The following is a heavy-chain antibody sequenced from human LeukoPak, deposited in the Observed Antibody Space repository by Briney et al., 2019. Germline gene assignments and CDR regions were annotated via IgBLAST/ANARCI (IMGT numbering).Heavy chain of an antibody. Sequence: GGSLRLSCAASGFTFSNYWMSWVRQAPGKGLEWVANIKQDGSEKNYVAFVKGRFTISRDNAKNSLFLQMNNLRAEDTAVYYCARRSGLDYWGQGTLITVSS. CDR1: GFTFSNYW. V-gene: IGHV3-7*01. CDR3: ARRSGLDY. CDR2: IKQDGSEK. D-gene: IGHD6-19*01. J-gene: IGHJ4*02.